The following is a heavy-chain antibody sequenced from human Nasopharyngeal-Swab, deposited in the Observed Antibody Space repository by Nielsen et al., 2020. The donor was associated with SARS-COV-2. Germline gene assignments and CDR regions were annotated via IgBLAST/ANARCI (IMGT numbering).Heavy chain of an antibody. V-gene: IGHV3-7*03. CDR3: ARSSRGPYYDFWSGSNYPDY. D-gene: IGHD3-3*01. CDR1: GFTFSSYW. CDR2: IKQDGSEK. J-gene: IGHJ4*02. Sequence: GGSLRLSCAASGFTFSSYWISWVRQAPGKGLEWGANIKQDGSEKYYVDSVKGRFTISRDNAKNSLYLQMNSLRAEDTAVYYCARSSRGPYYDFWSGSNYPDYWGQGTLVTVSS.